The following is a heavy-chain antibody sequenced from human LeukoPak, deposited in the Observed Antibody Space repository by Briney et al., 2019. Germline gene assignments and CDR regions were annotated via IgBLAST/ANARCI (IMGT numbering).Heavy chain of an antibody. D-gene: IGHD1-7*01. Sequence: PSETLSLTCAVYGGSFSGYYWSWIRPPPGKGLEWIGEINHSGSTNYNPSLKSRVTISVDTSKNQFSLKLSSVTAADTAVYYCARGITGTTSDYWGQGTLVTVSS. CDR1: GGSFSGYY. CDR2: INHSGST. V-gene: IGHV4-34*01. CDR3: ARGITGTTSDY. J-gene: IGHJ4*02.